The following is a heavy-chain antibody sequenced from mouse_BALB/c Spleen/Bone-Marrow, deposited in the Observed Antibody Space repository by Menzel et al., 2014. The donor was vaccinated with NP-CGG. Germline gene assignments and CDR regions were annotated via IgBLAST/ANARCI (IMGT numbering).Heavy chain of an antibody. CDR2: INPSNGGT. J-gene: IGHJ4*01. CDR3: TRRSLLSDYYSMDY. CDR1: GYTFTSYY. Sequence: VKLVEFGAELVKPGASVKLSCKASGYTFTSYYLYWVEQRPGQGLEWIGEINPSNGGTNFNERFKSKASLTVDKSSSTAYMQLNSLTSEDSAVYYCTRRSLLSDYYSMDYWGQGTSVTVSS. V-gene: IGHV1S81*02. D-gene: IGHD2-10*01.